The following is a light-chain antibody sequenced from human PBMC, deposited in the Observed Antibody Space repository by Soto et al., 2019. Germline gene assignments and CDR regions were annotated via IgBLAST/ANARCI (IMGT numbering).Light chain of an antibody. J-gene: IGLJ2*01. CDR3: CSYAGNYGVV. Sequence: QSVLTQPRSVSGSPGQSVTISCTGTSSDVGYYNFVSWYQQHPGKAPKLMIYDVSKRPSGVPDRFSGSKSGNTASLTISGLKAEYEADYYCCSYAGNYGVVFGGGTKLTVL. V-gene: IGLV2-11*01. CDR2: DVS. CDR1: SSDVGYYNF.